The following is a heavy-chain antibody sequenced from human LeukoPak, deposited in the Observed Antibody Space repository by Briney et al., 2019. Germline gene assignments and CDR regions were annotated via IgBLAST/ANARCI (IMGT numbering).Heavy chain of an antibody. V-gene: IGHV4-59*01. J-gene: IGHJ4*02. D-gene: IGHD6-19*01. Sequence: PSETLSLTCTVSGGSISSYYWSWIRQSPGKELEWIGYMYNRGSTIYNPSLKSRATISTDTSKNQFSLRLTSVTAADTAVYYCARAEKAVTGTLDSWGQGTLITVSS. CDR2: MYNRGST. CDR1: GGSISSYY. CDR3: ARAEKAVTGTLDS.